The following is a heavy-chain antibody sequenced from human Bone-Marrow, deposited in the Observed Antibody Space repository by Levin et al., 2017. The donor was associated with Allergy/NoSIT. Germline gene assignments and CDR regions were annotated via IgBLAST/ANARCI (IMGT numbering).Heavy chain of an antibody. CDR1: GYTFTGYY. D-gene: IGHD2-15*01. CDR2: INPNSGGT. Sequence: GESLKISCKTSGYTFTGYYIHWVRQAPGQGLEWMGWINPNSGGTNYAEKFPGRVPLTRDTSISTAYMELSRLRSDDTAVFYCARGGSRLSDWGQGTLVTVSS. CDR3: ARGGSRLSD. V-gene: IGHV1-2*02. J-gene: IGHJ4*02.